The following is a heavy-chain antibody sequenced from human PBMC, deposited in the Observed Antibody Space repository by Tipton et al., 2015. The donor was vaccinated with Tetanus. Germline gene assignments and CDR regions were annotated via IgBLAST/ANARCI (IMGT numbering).Heavy chain of an antibody. CDR3: ARGLLVVVPAARGRYNWFDP. CDR1: GGSFSGYY. CDR2: INHSGST. D-gene: IGHD2-2*01. J-gene: IGHJ5*02. V-gene: IGHV4-34*01. Sequence: TLSLTCAVYGGSFSGYYWSWIRQPPGKGLEWIGEINHSGSTNYNPSLKSRVTISVDTSKNQFSLKLSSVTAADTAVYCCARGLLVVVPAARGRYNWFDPWGQGTLVTVSS.